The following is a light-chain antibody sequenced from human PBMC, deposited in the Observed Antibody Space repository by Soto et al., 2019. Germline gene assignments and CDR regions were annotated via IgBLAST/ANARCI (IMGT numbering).Light chain of an antibody. Sequence: QSVLTQPASVSGSPGQSITISCTGTSSDVGSYNLVSWYQQHPGKAPKLTIYEGSKRPSGVSNRFSGSKSGNTASLTISGLQAEDEADYYCCSYAGSNYVFGTGTKVTVL. V-gene: IGLV2-23*01. CDR3: CSYAGSNYV. J-gene: IGLJ1*01. CDR1: SSDVGSYNL. CDR2: EGS.